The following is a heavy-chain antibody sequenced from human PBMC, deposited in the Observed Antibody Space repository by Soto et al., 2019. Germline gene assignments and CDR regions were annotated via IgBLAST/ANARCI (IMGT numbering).Heavy chain of an antibody. Sequence: GASLILSFPASGFTLSIYARPWLLRAPSNGLEWVAVISYDVSNQYYADSVKGRFTISGDNSKNTLYLQLNSLRAEDTAVYYCVRDTGYGGNPDYYFDYWGQGTLVTVSS. CDR2: ISYDVSNQ. J-gene: IGHJ4*02. D-gene: IGHD2-15*01. CDR1: GFTLSIYA. V-gene: IGHV3-30-3*01. CDR3: VRDTGYGGNPDYYFDY.